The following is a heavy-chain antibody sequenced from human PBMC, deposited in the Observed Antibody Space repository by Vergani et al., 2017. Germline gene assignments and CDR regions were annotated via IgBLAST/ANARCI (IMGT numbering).Heavy chain of an antibody. CDR3: ARHATVEWLVKLGGIDP. D-gene: IGHD6-19*01. V-gene: IGHV4-39*01. Sequence: QLQLQESGPGLVKPSATLSLTCSVSGASIRSSNYYWGWIRQPQGKGLEWIASIYYSGSTYSNPSLKSRVTISVDTSKNQFSLKLSSLTAADTAVYFCARHATVEWLVKLGGIDPWGQGILVTVSS. J-gene: IGHJ5*02. CDR1: GASIRSSNYY. CDR2: IYYSGST.